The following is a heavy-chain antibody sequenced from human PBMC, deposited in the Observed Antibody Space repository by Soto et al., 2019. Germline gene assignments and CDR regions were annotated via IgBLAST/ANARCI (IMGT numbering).Heavy chain of an antibody. J-gene: IGHJ4*02. V-gene: IGHV3-30-3*01. CDR3: ARDRDYYDSSGFFDV. Sequence: HPGGSLSLSCVASGFTFSSYAMHWVRQAPGKGLEWVAVISYDGSNKYYADPVKGRFTISRDNSKNTLYLQMNSPRAEDTAVYYCARDRDYYDSSGFFDVWGQGTLVTVSS. CDR1: GFTFSSYA. D-gene: IGHD3-22*01. CDR2: ISYDGSNK.